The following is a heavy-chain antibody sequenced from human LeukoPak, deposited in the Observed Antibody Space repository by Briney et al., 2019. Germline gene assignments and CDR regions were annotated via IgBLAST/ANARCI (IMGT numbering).Heavy chain of an antibody. V-gene: IGHV4-34*01. CDR3: ASPKGDGYNTLMDV. CDR1: GGSFSGYY. J-gene: IGHJ6*02. Sequence: PSETLSLTCAVYGGSFSGYYWSWIRQPPGKGLEWIGEINHSGSTNHNPSLKSRVTISVDTSKNQFSLKLSSVTAADTAVYYCASPKGDGYNTLMDVWGQGTTVTVSS. D-gene: IGHD5-24*01. CDR2: INHSGST.